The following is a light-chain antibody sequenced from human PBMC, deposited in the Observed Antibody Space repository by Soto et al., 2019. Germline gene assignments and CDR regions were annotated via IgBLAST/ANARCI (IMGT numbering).Light chain of an antibody. CDR1: QSIKTW. J-gene: IGKJ1*01. CDR3: LQYSSHSWT. Sequence: DIQMTQSPSALSASVGDRVTITCRASQSIKTWLAWYQRKPGRAPNLLIYDASSLQSGVPSRFSGSGSGTEFTLTISRLQPDDVATYYCLQYSSHSWTFGQGTKVDIK. CDR2: DAS. V-gene: IGKV1-5*01.